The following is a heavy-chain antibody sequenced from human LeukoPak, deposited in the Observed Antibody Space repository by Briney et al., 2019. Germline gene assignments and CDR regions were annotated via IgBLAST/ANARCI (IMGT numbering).Heavy chain of an antibody. CDR1: GFTFSSYG. D-gene: IGHD4-23*01. J-gene: IGHJ3*02. V-gene: IGHV3-30*02. Sequence: PGGSLRLSCAASGFTFSSYGMHWVRQAPGKGLEWVAFIRYDGSNKYYADSVKGRFTISRDNSKNTLYLQMNSLRAEDTAVYYCANLVAVERTFDIWGQGTLVTVSS. CDR2: IRYDGSNK. CDR3: ANLVAVERTFDI.